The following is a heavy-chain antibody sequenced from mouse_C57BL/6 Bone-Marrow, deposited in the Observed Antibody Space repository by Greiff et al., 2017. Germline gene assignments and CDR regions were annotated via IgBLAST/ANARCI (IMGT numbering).Heavy chain of an antibody. Sequence: VQLQQSGAELARPGASVKLSCKASGYTFTSYGISWVKQRTGQGLEWIGEIYPSSGNPYYNEKFKGKATLTADKSSSTAYMALRSLTSEDYSVYFCSRILYYYGISPFDYWGQGTTLTVSS. CDR3: SRILYYYGISPFDY. CDR2: IYPSSGNP. J-gene: IGHJ2*01. V-gene: IGHV1-81*01. D-gene: IGHD1-1*01. CDR1: GYTFTSYG.